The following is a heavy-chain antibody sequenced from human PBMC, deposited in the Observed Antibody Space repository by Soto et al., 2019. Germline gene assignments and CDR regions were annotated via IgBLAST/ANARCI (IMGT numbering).Heavy chain of an antibody. CDR3: ARGGPIGRGFDP. J-gene: IGHJ5*02. V-gene: IGHV1-69*01. Sequence: QVQLVQSGAEVKKPGSSVKVSCKASGDTFSSYIMTWVRQAPGQGLEWMGGIIPMFGTANTAQKFQGRVTITADESTNTAHMELRSLRSEDTAVYYCARGGPIGRGFDPWCQGTLVIVSS. D-gene: IGHD3-10*01. CDR2: IIPMFGTA. CDR1: GDTFSSYI.